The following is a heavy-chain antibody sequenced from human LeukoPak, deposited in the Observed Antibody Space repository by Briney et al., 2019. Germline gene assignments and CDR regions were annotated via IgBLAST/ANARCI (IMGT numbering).Heavy chain of an antibody. V-gene: IGHV4-59*08. CDR1: GGSISSYY. D-gene: IGHD3-10*01. J-gene: IGHJ3*02. CDR3: ARHATYYYGSGSPMTSDI. Sequence: SETLSLTCAVSGGSISSYYWSWIRQPPGKGLEWIGYIYYSGSTNYNPSLKSRVTISVDTSKNQFSLKLSSVTAADTAVYYCARHATYYYGSGSPMTSDIWGQGTMVTVSS. CDR2: IYYSGST.